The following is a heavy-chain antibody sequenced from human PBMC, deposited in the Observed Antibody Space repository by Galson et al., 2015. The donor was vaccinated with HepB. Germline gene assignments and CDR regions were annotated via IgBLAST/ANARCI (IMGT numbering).Heavy chain of an antibody. CDR1: GFSFSSYL. V-gene: IGHV3-74*01. CDR3: VYASGTYYEY. Sequence: SLRLSCAASGFSFSSYLMHWVRQAPGKGLVWVSRINSDGSSTSYADSVKGRFTISRDNAKNTLYLQMNSLRAEDTGVYYCVYASGTYYEYWGQGTLVTVSS. D-gene: IGHD3-10*01. CDR2: INSDGSST. J-gene: IGHJ4*02.